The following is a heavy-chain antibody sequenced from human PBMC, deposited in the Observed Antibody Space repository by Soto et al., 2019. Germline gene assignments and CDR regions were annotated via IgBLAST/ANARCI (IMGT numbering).Heavy chain of an antibody. CDR1: GFTFDDYA. V-gene: IGHV3-49*04. CDR2: ISSQAFGGTT. CDR3: ATVYFYDSSADYYFDY. J-gene: IGHJ4*02. D-gene: IGHD3-22*01. Sequence: GGSLRLSCTVSGFTFDDYAMSWVRQAPGKGLEWVGFISSQAFGGTTEYAASVEGRFTISTDESKTIAYLQMNSLKAADTAVYFCATVYFYDSSADYYFDYWGQGTLVTVSS.